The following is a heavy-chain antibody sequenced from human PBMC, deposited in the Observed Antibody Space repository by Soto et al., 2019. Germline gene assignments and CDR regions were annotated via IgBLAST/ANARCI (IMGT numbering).Heavy chain of an antibody. V-gene: IGHV3-30*18. J-gene: IGHJ3*02. CDR1: VFTFSSYG. CDR2: ISYDGSNK. D-gene: IGHD2-21*02. CDR3: AKGGCGGDCYPSSGAFDI. Sequence: GWSLRLSCASSVFTFSSYGMHWVRQAPGKGLEWVAVISYDGSNKYYADSVKGRFTISRDNSKNTLYLQMNSLRAEDTAVYYCAKGGCGGDCYPSSGAFDIWGQGTMVTVS.